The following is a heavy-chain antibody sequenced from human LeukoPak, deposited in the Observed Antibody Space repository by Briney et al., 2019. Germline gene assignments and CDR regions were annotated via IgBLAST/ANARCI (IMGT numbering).Heavy chain of an antibody. D-gene: IGHD3-3*01. CDR1: GGSISSGGYY. Sequence: PSETLSLTCTVSGGSISSGGYYWSWIRQPPGKGLEWIGYIYHSGSTYYNPSLKSRVTISVDRSKNQFSLKLSSVTAADTAVYYCARGTSYDLGYYYYYMDVWGKGTTVTVSS. CDR2: IYHSGST. CDR3: ARGTSYDLGYYYYYMDV. J-gene: IGHJ6*03. V-gene: IGHV4-30-2*01.